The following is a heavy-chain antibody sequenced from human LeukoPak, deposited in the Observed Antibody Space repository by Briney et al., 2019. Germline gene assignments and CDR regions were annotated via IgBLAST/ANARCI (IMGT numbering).Heavy chain of an antibody. CDR1: GFTFSDYY. Sequence: GGSLRLSCAASGFTFSDYYMSWIRQAPGKGLEWVSYISGSGTTIYYADSVKGRFTLSRDNAKNSLYLQMNSLRAEDTAVYYCAKEYTGTFSPFPSYFDNWGQGTLVTVSS. D-gene: IGHD1-26*01. CDR2: ISGSGTTI. CDR3: AKEYTGTFSPFPSYFDN. V-gene: IGHV3-11*04. J-gene: IGHJ4*02.